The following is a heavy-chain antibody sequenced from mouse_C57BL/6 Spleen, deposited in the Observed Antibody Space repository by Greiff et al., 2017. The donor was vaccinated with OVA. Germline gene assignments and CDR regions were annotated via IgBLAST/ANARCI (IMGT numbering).Heavy chain of an antibody. Sequence: EVMLVESGGGLVQPGGSLSLSCAASGFTFTDYYMSWVRQPPGKALEWLGFIRNKANGYTTEYSASVKGRFTISRDNSQSILYLQMNALRAEDSATYYCAREDTTVADYYAMDYWGQGTSVTVSS. V-gene: IGHV7-3*01. CDR1: GFTFTDYY. D-gene: IGHD1-1*01. CDR3: AREDTTVADYYAMDY. CDR2: IRNKANGYTT. J-gene: IGHJ4*01.